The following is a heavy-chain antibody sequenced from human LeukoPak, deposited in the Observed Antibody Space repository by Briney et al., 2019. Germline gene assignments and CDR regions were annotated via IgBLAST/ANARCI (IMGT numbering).Heavy chain of an antibody. Sequence: GASVKVSCKASGYTFTSYDINWVRQATGQGLEWMGWMNPNSGNTGYAQKFQGRVTMTRNTSISTAYMELSSLRSEDTAVYYCARDFCGSGSCLYYYYYGMDVWGQGTTVTVSS. CDR3: ARDFCGSGSCLYYYYYGMDV. V-gene: IGHV1-8*01. CDR2: MNPNSGNT. CDR1: GYTFTSYD. D-gene: IGHD3-10*01. J-gene: IGHJ6*02.